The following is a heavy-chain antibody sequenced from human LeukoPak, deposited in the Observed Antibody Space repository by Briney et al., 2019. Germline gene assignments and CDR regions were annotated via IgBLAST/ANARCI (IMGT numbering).Heavy chain of an antibody. Sequence: GGSLRLSCAASGFTFSSYNMNWVRQAPGKGLEWVSSISSSSSYIYYADSVKGRFTISRDNAKNSLYLQMNSLRAEDTAVYYCAREKLRDGAFDIWGQGTMVTVSS. D-gene: IGHD5-24*01. V-gene: IGHV3-21*01. CDR2: ISSSSSYI. CDR3: AREKLRDGAFDI. J-gene: IGHJ3*02. CDR1: GFTFSSYN.